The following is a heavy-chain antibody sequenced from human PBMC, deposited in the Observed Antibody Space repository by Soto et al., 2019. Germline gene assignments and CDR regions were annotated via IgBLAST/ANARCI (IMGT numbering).Heavy chain of an antibody. V-gene: IGHV3-30*18. CDR1: GFTFSTYG. J-gene: IGHJ6*02. Sequence: QVQLVESGGGEVQPGRSLTISCAASGFTFSTYGMHWVRQTPGKGLEWVAVISYDVTNKFYSDSVKGRFTISRANFKNTLTLQMNSLRADDTAVYSCAKDLQSYGDYDYYCYGMDVWGLGTRVTVSS. CDR3: AKDLQSYGDYDYYCYGMDV. CDR2: ISYDVTNK. D-gene: IGHD4-17*01.